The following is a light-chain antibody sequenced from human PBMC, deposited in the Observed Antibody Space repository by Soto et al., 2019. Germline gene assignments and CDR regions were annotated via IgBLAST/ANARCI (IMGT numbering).Light chain of an antibody. CDR1: SSDVGGYNY. J-gene: IGLJ1*01. V-gene: IGLV2-14*01. CDR3: SSYTSSISYV. Sequence: QSALAHPASVSGSLGQSITISCTGTSSDVGGYNYVSWYQQHPGKAPKLMIYDVSSRPSGVSNRFSGSKSGNTASLTISGLQAEDEADYYCSSYTSSISYVFGTVTKLTVL. CDR2: DVS.